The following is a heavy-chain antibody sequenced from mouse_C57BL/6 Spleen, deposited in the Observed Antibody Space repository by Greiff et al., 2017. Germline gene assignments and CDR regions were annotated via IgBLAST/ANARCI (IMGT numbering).Heavy chain of an antibody. Sequence: EVMLVESGGDLVKPGGSLKLSCAASGFTFSSYGMSWVRQTPDKRLEWVATISSGGSYPYYPDSVKGWFTISRDDAKNTLYLQMSSLKSEDTAMYYCAIQDYYGSSYHFDYWGQGTTLTVSS. J-gene: IGHJ2*01. V-gene: IGHV5-6*01. CDR1: GFTFSSYG. D-gene: IGHD1-1*01. CDR3: AIQDYYGSSYHFDY. CDR2: ISSGGSYP.